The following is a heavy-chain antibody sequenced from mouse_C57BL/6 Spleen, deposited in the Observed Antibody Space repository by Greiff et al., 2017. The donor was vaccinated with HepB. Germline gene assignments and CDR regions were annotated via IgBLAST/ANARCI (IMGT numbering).Heavy chain of an antibody. J-gene: IGHJ1*03. D-gene: IGHD1-1*01. Sequence: EVQLQESGPELVKPGASVKISCKASGYSFTGYFMNWVKQSPGKSLEWIGRINPYNGDTFYNQKFKGKATLTVDKSSSTAHMELLSLTSEDFAVYYCARGVYYYASSLHWYIDVWGTGTTVTVSS. V-gene: IGHV1-37*01. CDR2: INPYNGDT. CDR3: ARGVYYYASSLHWYIDV. CDR1: GYSFTGYF.